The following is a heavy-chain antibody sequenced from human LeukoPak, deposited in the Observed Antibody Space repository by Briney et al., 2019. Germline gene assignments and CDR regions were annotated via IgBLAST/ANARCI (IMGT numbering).Heavy chain of an antibody. CDR2: IGTGGDT. Sequence: PGGSLRLSCAASGFTLSSYDMHWVRQATGKGLEWVSAIGTGGDTSYTGSVRGRFTISRENAKNSLNLQMNSLPAGDTAVYYCARERVHGDSFGWYFDLWGRGTLVTVS. V-gene: IGHV3-13*01. CDR1: GFTLSSYD. CDR3: ARERVHGDSFGWYFDL. J-gene: IGHJ2*01. D-gene: IGHD4-17*01.